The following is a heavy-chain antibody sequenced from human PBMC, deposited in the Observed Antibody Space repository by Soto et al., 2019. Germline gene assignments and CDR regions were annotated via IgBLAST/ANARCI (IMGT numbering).Heavy chain of an antibody. CDR1: GFTFDDYA. J-gene: IGHJ4*02. Sequence: VQLVESGGGLVQPGRSLRLSCAASGFTFDDYAMHWVRQAPGKGLEWVSGISWNSGSIGYADSVKGRFTISRDNAKNSLYLQMNSLRAEDTALYYCANSALFGVAPFDYWGQGTLVTVSS. CDR2: ISWNSGSI. D-gene: IGHD3-3*01. V-gene: IGHV3-9*01. CDR3: ANSALFGVAPFDY.